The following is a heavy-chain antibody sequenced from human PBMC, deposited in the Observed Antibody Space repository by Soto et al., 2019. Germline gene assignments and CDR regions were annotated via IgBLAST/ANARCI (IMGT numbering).Heavy chain of an antibody. V-gene: IGHV3-33*01. CDR2: KGNDGSNK. CDR1: GFTFSSYG. D-gene: IGHD4-4*01. J-gene: IGHJ6*03. Sequence: GGSLRLSCAASGFTFSSYGMHWVRQAPGKGLEWVAVKGNDGSNKYYADSVKGRFTISRDNSKNTLYLQTNGLRAEDTAVYYCARNDYSKLYYYYYMDVWGKGTTVTVSS. CDR3: ARNDYSKLYYYYYMDV.